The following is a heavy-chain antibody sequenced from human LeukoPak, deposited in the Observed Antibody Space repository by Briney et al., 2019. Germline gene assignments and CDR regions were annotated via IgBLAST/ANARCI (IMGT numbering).Heavy chain of an antibody. D-gene: IGHD3-22*01. Sequence: ASVKVSCKASGGTFSSYAISWVRQAPGQGLEWMGGIIPIFGTANYAQKFQGRVTITADESTSTAYMELSSLRSEDTAVYYCARGLSEITMIVVVSNWFDPWGQGTLVTVSS. V-gene: IGHV1-69*01. J-gene: IGHJ5*02. CDR1: GGTFSSYA. CDR2: IIPIFGTA. CDR3: ARGLSEITMIVVVSNWFDP.